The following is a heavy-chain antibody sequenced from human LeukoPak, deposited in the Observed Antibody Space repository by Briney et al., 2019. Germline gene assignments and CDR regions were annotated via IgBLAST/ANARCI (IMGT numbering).Heavy chain of an antibody. CDR2: ISYDGSNK. CDR1: GFTFSSYA. J-gene: IGHJ6*02. D-gene: IGHD6-13*01. Sequence: GGSLRLSCAASGFTFSSYAMHWVRQAPGKGLEWVAVISYDGSNKYYADSVKGRFTISRDNSKNTLYLQMYSLRAEDTAVYYCASDNSSSWFYYYYGMDVWGQGTTVTVSS. CDR3: ASDNSSSWFYYYYGMDV. V-gene: IGHV3-30-3*01.